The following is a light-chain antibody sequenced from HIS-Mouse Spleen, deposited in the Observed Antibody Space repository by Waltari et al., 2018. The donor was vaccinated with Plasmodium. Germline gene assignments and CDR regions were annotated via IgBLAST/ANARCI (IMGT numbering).Light chain of an antibody. CDR2: EDS. V-gene: IGLV3-10*01. CDR3: YATDSSGNHRV. Sequence: SYELTQPPSVSVSPGQTARITCSGDALPKKYAYWYQQKSGQAPVLVNHEDSKRPSGIPGGFAGSSSGTMATLTSSGAQVEDEADYDCYATDSSGNHRVFGGGTKLTVL. J-gene: IGLJ3*02. CDR1: ALPKKY.